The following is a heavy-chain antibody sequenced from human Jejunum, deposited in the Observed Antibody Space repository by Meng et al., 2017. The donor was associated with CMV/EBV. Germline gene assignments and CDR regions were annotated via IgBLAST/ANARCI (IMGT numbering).Heavy chain of an antibody. CDR2: VDYTGGA. CDR3: ARDSLSGGSNF. V-gene: IGHV4-61*08. CDR1: GAAVNSREFY. Sequence: CSVSGAAVNSREFYWSWIRQPPGGGLEWIAYVDYTGGANYNSSLESRVVISVDIPKNQISLELHTVTAADTAVYFCARDSLSGGSNFWGRGTLVTVSS. D-gene: IGHD3-16*01. J-gene: IGHJ4*02.